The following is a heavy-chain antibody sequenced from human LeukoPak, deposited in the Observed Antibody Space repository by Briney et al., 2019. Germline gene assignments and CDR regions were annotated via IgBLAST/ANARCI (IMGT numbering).Heavy chain of an antibody. CDR1: GYTFTSYA. CDR3: AREGKPEYSSSSYAFDV. Sequence: ASVKVSCKASGYTFTSYAMNWVRQAPGQGLEWMGWINTNTGNPTYAQGFTGRFVFSLDTSVSTAYLQISSLKAEDTAVYYCAREGKPEYSSSSYAFDVWGQGTMVTVSS. J-gene: IGHJ3*01. CDR2: INTNTGNP. D-gene: IGHD6-6*01. V-gene: IGHV7-4-1*02.